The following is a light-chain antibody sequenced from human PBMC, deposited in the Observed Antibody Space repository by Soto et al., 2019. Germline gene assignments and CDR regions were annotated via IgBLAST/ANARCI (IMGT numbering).Light chain of an antibody. CDR1: QSIGSN. CDR3: QHCNNWSA. J-gene: IGKJ5*01. CDR2: GAS. V-gene: IGKV3-15*01. Sequence: EILMTQSPATLSASPGERVTLSCRASQSIGSNLGWYQQKPGQAPRLLIYGASTRATGIPARFSGSGSGTEFALTISSLQSEDFAVYYCQHCNNWSAFGQGTRLEI.